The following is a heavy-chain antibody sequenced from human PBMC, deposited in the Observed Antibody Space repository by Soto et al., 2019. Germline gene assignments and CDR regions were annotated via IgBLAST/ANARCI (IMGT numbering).Heavy chain of an antibody. CDR3: VRPRPSGENYGMDV. J-gene: IGHJ6*02. Sequence: EVQLVESGGGLIQPGWSLRLSCVASGLTVSHNYMAWVRQAPEMGLEWVSILYTEGTTYYADSVKGRFTISRDSSKNTLFLQMDSLRAEDTAVYYCVRPRPSGENYGMDVWGQGTTVTVSS. D-gene: IGHD3-16*01. CDR1: GLTVSHNY. CDR2: LYTEGTT. V-gene: IGHV3-53*01.